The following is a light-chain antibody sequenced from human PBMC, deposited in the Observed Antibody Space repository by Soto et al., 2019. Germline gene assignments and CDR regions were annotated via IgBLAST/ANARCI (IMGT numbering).Light chain of an antibody. Sequence: DLVMTQSPLSLPVTPGEPASISCRSSQSLLHSNGYTYFDWYLQKPGQSPQLLIYLGSSRASGVPDRFSGSGSGTDFTLKISRVEAEDVGVYYCMQALQTPITFGQGTRLEIK. J-gene: IGKJ5*01. V-gene: IGKV2-28*01. CDR2: LGS. CDR3: MQALQTPIT. CDR1: QSLLHSNGYTY.